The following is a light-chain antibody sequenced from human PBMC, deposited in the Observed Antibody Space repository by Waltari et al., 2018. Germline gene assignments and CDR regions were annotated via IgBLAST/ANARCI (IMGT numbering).Light chain of an antibody. CDR3: QVWVSGDDHPVV. Sequence: SDVLTQPPSVSAAPGETARITCDGKAIGVKSVPRYQQRPGQAPVLIMYDDRDRPTGIPERFSGSNSANTATLTITRVEVGDEADYHCQVWVSGDDHPVVFGGGTKLTVL. CDR2: DDR. V-gene: IGLV3-21*04. CDR1: AIGVKS. J-gene: IGLJ3*02.